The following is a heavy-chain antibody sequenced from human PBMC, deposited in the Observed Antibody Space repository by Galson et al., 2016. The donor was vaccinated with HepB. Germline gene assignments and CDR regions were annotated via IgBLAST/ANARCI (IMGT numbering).Heavy chain of an antibody. CDR1: GFSFSSYN. J-gene: IGHJ5*02. CDR3: ARDLMSPYDWFDP. V-gene: IGHV3-48*04. D-gene: IGHD4-17*01. CDR2: ISRTSATI. Sequence: SLRLSCATSGFSFSSYNMNWVRQTPGKGLEWVPHISRTSATIYYPDSVKGRFTISSDNAKNTLYLQMNSLRAEDTAVYYCARDLMSPYDWFDPWGQGALVTVSS.